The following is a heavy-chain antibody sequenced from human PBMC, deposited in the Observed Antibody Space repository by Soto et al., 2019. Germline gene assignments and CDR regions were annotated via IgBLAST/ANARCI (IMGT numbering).Heavy chain of an antibody. CDR3: AKGFDSSSWAIYYYYGMDV. Sequence: GGSLRLSCAASGFTFSSYAMSWVRQAPGKGLEWVSAISGSGGSTYYADSVKGRFTISRDNSKNTLYLQMNSLRAEDTAVYYCAKGFDSSSWAIYYYYGMDVWGQGTTVTVSS. CDR2: ISGSGGST. V-gene: IGHV3-23*01. CDR1: GFTFSSYA. D-gene: IGHD6-13*01. J-gene: IGHJ6*02.